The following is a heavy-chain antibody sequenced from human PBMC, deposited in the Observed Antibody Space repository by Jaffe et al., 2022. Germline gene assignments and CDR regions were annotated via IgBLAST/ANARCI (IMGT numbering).Heavy chain of an antibody. V-gene: IGHV3-30*02. Sequence: QVQLVESGGGVVQPGGSLRLSCAASGFTFSSYGMHWVRQAPGKGLEWVAFIRYDGSNKYYADSVKGRFTISRDNSKNTLYLQMNSLRAEDTAVYYCAKMESGYDYRDYWGQGTLVTVSS. CDR3: AKMESGYDYRDY. J-gene: IGHJ4*02. CDR1: GFTFSSYG. D-gene: IGHD5-12*01. CDR2: IRYDGSNK.